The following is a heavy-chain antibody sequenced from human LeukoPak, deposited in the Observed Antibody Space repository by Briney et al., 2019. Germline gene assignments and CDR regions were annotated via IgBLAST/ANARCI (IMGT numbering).Heavy chain of an antibody. V-gene: IGHV5-51*01. J-gene: IGHJ4*02. CDR1: GDGLGKSW. CDR2: IYPGDSQT. D-gene: IGHD1-26*01. CDR3: ARLSAGTYFHLDS. Sequence: LEMGPRGSGDGLGKSWDLGGRRIPGKNMEWMGTIYPGDSQTRYSPSFQGRVTIPADTSISTAYLQWSSLKASDTAMYYCARLSAGTYFHLDSWGQGTLVTVSS.